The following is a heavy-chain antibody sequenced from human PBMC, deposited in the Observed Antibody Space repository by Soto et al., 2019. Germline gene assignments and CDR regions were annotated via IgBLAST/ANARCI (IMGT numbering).Heavy chain of an antibody. V-gene: IGHV2-26*01. D-gene: IGHD3-3*01. CDR2: IFSNDEK. Sequence: GPTLVNPTETLTLTCTVSGFSLSNAIMGVSWIRQPPGKALEWLAHIFSNDEKSYSTSLKSRLTISKDTSKSQVVLTMTNMDPVDTATYYCARIQQNYDFWSGTYYYYGMDVWGQGTTVTVSS. CDR3: ARIQQNYDFWSGTYYYYGMDV. CDR1: GFSLSNAIMG. J-gene: IGHJ6*02.